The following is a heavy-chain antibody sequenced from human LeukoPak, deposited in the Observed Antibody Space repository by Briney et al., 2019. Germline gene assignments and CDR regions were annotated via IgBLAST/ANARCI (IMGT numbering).Heavy chain of an antibody. CDR2: INHSGST. V-gene: IGHV4-34*01. CDR3: ARVQYYYDSSGYRAFDY. J-gene: IGHJ4*02. Sequence: SETLSLTCAAYGGSFSSYYWSWIRQPPGKGLEWIAEINHSGSTNYNPSLKSRVTISVGTSKNQFSLKLSYVPAADTAVYYCARVQYYYDSSGYRAFDYWGQGTLVTVSS. D-gene: IGHD3-22*01. CDR1: GGSFSSYY.